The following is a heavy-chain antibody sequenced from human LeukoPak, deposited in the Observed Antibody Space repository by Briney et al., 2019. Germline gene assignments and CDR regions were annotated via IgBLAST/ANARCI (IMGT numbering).Heavy chain of an antibody. CDR3: AREDPTYCSGGSCFGGGFDY. CDR2: INSSGGST. D-gene: IGHD2-15*01. CDR1: GYTFTSYY. V-gene: IGHV1-46*01. J-gene: IGHJ4*02. Sequence: ASVKVSCKASGYTFTSYYMHWVRQAPGQGLEWMGIINSSGGSTSYAQKFQGRVTMTRDMSTSTVYMELRSLRSEDTAVYYCAREDPTYCSGGSCFGGGFDYWGQGTLVTVSS.